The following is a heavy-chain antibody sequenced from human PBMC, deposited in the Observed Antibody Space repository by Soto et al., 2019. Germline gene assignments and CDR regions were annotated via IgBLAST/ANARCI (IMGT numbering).Heavy chain of an antibody. V-gene: IGHV3-21*01. D-gene: IGHD4-17*01. CDR1: GFVFISYS. Sequence: GGSLRLSCAASGFVFISYSVNWVRQAPGKGLEWVSSISSSSTYIYYADSVKGRFTISRDNAKNSLYLHMNSLRAEDTAVYYCARGSGGDYDYWGQGTLVTVSS. CDR3: ARGSGGDYDY. CDR2: ISSSSTYI. J-gene: IGHJ4*02.